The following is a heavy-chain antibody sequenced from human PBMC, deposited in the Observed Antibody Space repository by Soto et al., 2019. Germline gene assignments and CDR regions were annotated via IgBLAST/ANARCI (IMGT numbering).Heavy chain of an antibody. Sequence: ASVKVSCKVSGYTLTELSMHWVRQAPGKGLEWMGGFDPEDGETIYAQKFQGRVTMTEDTSTDTAYMELSSLRSEDTAVYYCATDLYCSGGSCNWFDPWGQGTLVTVSS. CDR2: FDPEDGET. J-gene: IGHJ5*02. V-gene: IGHV1-24*01. CDR1: GYTLTELS. D-gene: IGHD2-15*01. CDR3: ATDLYCSGGSCNWFDP.